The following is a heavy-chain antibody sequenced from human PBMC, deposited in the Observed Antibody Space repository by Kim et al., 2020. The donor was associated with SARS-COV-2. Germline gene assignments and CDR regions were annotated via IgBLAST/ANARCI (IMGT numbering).Heavy chain of an antibody. J-gene: IGHJ4*02. V-gene: IGHV3-21*01. D-gene: IGHD3-10*01. CDR1: GFTFSSYS. CDR2: ISSSSSYI. CDR3: ARSRYYGSGSYYTDYFDY. Sequence: LSLTCAASGFTFSSYSMNWVRQAPGKGLEWVSSISSSSSYIYYADSVKGRFTISRDNAKNSLYLQMNSLRAEDTAVYYCARSRYYGSGSYYTDYFDYWGQGTLVTVSS.